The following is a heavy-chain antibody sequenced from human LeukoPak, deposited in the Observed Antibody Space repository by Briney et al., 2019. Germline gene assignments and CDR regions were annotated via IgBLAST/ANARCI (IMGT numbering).Heavy chain of an antibody. Sequence: GGSLRLSCAASGFAFTTYTMNWVRQAPGRGLEWVSYISSSGTTIYYADSVRGRFTISRDNAKNSLYLQMNSLRAEDTAIYCCARDQGYYYYYMDVWGKGTTVTVSS. CDR1: GFAFTTYT. CDR2: ISSSGTTI. J-gene: IGHJ6*03. V-gene: IGHV3-48*01. CDR3: ARDQGYYYYYMDV.